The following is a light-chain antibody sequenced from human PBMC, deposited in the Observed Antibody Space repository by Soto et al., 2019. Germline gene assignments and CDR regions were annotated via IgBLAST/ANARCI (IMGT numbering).Light chain of an antibody. Sequence: DIPMTQSPSTLSASVGDRVTITCRASQSISSWLAWYQQKPGKAPKLLIYDASSLESGVPSRFSGSGSGTEFTLTISSLQPDDFATYYCQQYNSYSPSSNTFGQGTKLEIK. CDR3: QQYNSYSPSSNT. V-gene: IGKV1-5*01. CDR1: QSISSW. J-gene: IGKJ2*01. CDR2: DAS.